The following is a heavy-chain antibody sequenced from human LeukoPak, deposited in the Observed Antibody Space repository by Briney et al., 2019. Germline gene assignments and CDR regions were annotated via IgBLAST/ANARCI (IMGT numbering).Heavy chain of an antibody. J-gene: IGHJ4*02. CDR2: IGHDGREK. Sequence: GGSLRLSCAASGFSFSSYAMHWVSQAPGKGLEWVAVIGHDGREKYYADSVKGRFTISRDNAKNSLYLQMNSLRSEDTAVYYCATVDSSSWYFDYWGQGTLVTVSS. V-gene: IGHV3-30*04. CDR1: GFSFSSYA. D-gene: IGHD6-13*01. CDR3: ATVDSSSWYFDY.